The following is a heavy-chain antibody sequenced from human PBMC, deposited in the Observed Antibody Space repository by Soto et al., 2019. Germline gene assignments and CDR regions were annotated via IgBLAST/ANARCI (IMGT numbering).Heavy chain of an antibody. J-gene: IGHJ3*02. Sequence: QVQLVQSGPEVKKPGASVKVSCKASGYSFTTNAISWVRQAPGQGLEWMGWINPYKGNTKYGQKFQGRVTMTTDTSTSTAYMEVRSLRADDTAVYYCARGQQSPVTLFGVVVSSMGTFDIWGQGTMVTVSS. CDR2: INPYKGNT. CDR1: GYSFTTNA. D-gene: IGHD3-3*01. CDR3: ARGQQSPVTLFGVVVSSMGTFDI. V-gene: IGHV1-18*01.